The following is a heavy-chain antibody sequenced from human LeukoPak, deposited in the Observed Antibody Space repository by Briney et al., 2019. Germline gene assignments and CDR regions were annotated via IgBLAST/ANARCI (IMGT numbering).Heavy chain of an antibody. J-gene: IGHJ4*02. CDR1: GFTFSSYE. V-gene: IGHV3-48*03. CDR2: ITSSAGTI. Sequence: GGSLRLSCAASGFTFSSYEMHWVRQAPGKGLEWISYITSSAGTIYYADSVKGRFTISRDNAKSSLYLQMNSLRVEDTAVYYCARVHHNTAMVDIDYWGRGTLVTVSS. CDR3: ARVHHNTAMVDIDY. D-gene: IGHD5-18*01.